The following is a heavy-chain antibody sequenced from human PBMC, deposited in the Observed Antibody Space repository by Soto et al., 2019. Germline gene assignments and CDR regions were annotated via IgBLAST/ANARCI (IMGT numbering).Heavy chain of an antibody. CDR3: ARDEGGFGEVISSAFDI. Sequence: SETLSLTCTVSGGSISSYYWSWIRQHPGKGLEWIGYIYYSGSTYYNPSLKSRVTISVDTSKNQFSLKLSSVTAADTAVYYCARDEGGFGEVISSAFDIWGQGAMVTVSS. V-gene: IGHV4-59*06. CDR1: GGSISSYY. D-gene: IGHD3-10*01. CDR2: IYYSGST. J-gene: IGHJ3*02.